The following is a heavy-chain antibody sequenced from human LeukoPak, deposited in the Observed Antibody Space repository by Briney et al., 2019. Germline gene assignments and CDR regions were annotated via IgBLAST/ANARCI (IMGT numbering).Heavy chain of an antibody. V-gene: IGHV4-59*01. CDR1: GGSISSYY. CDR2: IYYSGST. J-gene: IGHJ4*02. D-gene: IGHD6-13*01. Sequence: SETLSLTCTVSGGSISSYYWSWVRQPPGKGLEWIGYIYYSGSTNYNPSLKSRVTISVDTSKNQFSLKLSSVTAADTAVYYCARVRAAVDYWGQGTLVTVSS. CDR3: ARVRAAVDY.